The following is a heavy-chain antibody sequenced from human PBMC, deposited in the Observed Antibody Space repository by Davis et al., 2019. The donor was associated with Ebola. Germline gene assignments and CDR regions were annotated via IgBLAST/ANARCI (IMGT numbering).Heavy chain of an antibody. D-gene: IGHD1-14*01. CDR1: GGSFSGYY. J-gene: IGHJ1*01. V-gene: IGHV4-34*01. CDR3: ARGGVPWGSPINLQH. Sequence: SETLSLTCAVYGGSFSGYYWSWIRQPPGKGLEWLGEINHSGSTNYNPSLKSRVTISVDTSKNQFSLKLSSVTAADTAGYYCARGGVPWGSPINLQHWGQGTLVTVSS. CDR2: INHSGST.